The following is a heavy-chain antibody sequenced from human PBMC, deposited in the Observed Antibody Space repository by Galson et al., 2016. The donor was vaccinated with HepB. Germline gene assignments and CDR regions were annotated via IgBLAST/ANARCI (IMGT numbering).Heavy chain of an antibody. CDR3: ARDRWYGSGSHSNYGFDY. CDR1: GFNVNDYG. Sequence: SLRLSCAASGFNVNDYGIHWVRQAPGQGLEWLAIIRSDGSNKYSADSVKGRFIISRDNSKNTLNLQLNSLRAEDTAVYYCARDRWYGSGSHSNYGFDYWGQGTLVTVSS. J-gene: IGHJ4*02. CDR2: IRSDGSNK. D-gene: IGHD3-10*01. V-gene: IGHV3-33*01.